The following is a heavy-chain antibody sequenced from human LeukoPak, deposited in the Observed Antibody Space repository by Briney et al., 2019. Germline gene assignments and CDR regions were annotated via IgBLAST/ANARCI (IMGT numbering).Heavy chain of an antibody. Sequence: GGSLRLSCAASGFTFSSYAMHWVRQAPGKGLGWVAVISYDGSNKYYADSVKGRFTISRDNSKNTLYLQMNSLRAEDTAVYYCARDPGDYYDSSGFLDYWGQGTLVTVSS. CDR3: ARDPGDYYDSSGFLDY. V-gene: IGHV3-30*04. J-gene: IGHJ4*02. D-gene: IGHD3-22*01. CDR1: GFTFSSYA. CDR2: ISYDGSNK.